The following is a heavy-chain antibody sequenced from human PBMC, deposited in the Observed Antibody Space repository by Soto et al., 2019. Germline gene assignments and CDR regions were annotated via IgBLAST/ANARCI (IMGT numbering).Heavy chain of an antibody. Sequence: GSLRLSCAASGXTLSSYSMHWVRQAPGRGLEWVAVISYDGSNKYYADSVKGRFTISRDNSKNTLYLQMASLISKDTAVYYCARDVGTQMDFWSTSGMDVWGQGTTGTVSS. CDR3: ARDVGTQMDFWSTSGMDV. D-gene: IGHD3-3*01. CDR2: ISYDGSNK. CDR1: GXTLSSYS. J-gene: IGHJ6*02. V-gene: IGHV3-30-3*01.